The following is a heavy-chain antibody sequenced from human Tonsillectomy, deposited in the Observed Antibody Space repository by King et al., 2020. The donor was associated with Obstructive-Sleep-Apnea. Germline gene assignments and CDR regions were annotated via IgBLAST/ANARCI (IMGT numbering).Heavy chain of an antibody. J-gene: IGHJ3*02. CDR3: AGDGRSGYYLNAFDI. CDR1: GFIFSDYY. V-gene: IGHV3-11*06. D-gene: IGHD3-22*01. CDR2: ISSSSSYK. Sequence: VQLVESGGGLVKPGGSLRLSCAASGFIFSDYYMSWIRQAPGKGLEWVSYISSSSSYKNYADSVKGRFTISRDNAKNSLYLQMNSLRAEDTAVYYCAGDGRSGYYLNAFDIWGQGTMVTVSS.